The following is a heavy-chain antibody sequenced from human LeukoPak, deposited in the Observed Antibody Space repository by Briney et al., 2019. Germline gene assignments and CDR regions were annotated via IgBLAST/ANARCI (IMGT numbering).Heavy chain of an antibody. CDR1: GFTFSSYD. CDR2: MANDGRNK. J-gene: IGHJ4*02. CDR3: AKDPYSSGTACFDS. Sequence: GGSLRLSCAASGFTFSSYDMYWVRQAPGKGLEWVAAMANDGRNKYYSDSVKGRFTISRDNSKNTIYLQMYSLRGEDTAVYYCAKDPYSSGTACFDSWGQGTLVTVSS. V-gene: IGHV3-30*18. D-gene: IGHD6-19*01.